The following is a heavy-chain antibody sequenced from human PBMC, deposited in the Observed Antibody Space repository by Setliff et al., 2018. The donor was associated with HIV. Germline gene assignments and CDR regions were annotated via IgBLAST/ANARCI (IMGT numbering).Heavy chain of an antibody. CDR1: GYTFTSYG. Sequence: GASVKVSCKASGYTFTSYGISWVRQAPGQGLEWMGWISAYNGNTNYAQKLQGRVTMTTDTSTSTAYMELRSLRSDDTAVYYCARGGFLGSSSWYSIGDYYYGMDVWGQGTTVTVSS. CDR3: ARGGFLGSSSWYSIGDYYYGMDV. D-gene: IGHD6-13*01. J-gene: IGHJ6*02. V-gene: IGHV1-18*01. CDR2: ISAYNGNT.